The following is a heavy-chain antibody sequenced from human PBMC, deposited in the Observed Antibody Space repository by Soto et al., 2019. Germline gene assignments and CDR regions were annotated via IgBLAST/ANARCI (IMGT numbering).Heavy chain of an antibody. Sequence: SETLSLTCTVSGGSISSYYWSWIRQPPGKGLEWIGYIYYSGSTNYNPSLKSRVTISVDTSKNQFSLRLSSVTAADTAVYYCARGSTVAYYYFDYWGQGTLVTVSS. V-gene: IGHV4-59*01. CDR2: IYYSGST. J-gene: IGHJ4*02. CDR3: ARGSTVAYYYFDY. D-gene: IGHD4-17*01. CDR1: GGSISSYY.